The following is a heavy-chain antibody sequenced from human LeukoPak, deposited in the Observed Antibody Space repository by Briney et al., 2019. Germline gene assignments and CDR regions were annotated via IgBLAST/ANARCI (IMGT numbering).Heavy chain of an antibody. Sequence: ASVKVSCTASGYTFTSYGISWVRQAPGQGLEWMGWITAYNDNTYYAQKLQGRVTMTTDTSTNTAYMELRSLRSDDTAVYYCARDLRRGSSSWYVSGGDYWGQGTLVTVSS. V-gene: IGHV1-18*01. CDR2: ITAYNDNT. CDR3: ARDLRRGSSSWYVSGGDY. D-gene: IGHD6-13*01. J-gene: IGHJ4*02. CDR1: GYTFTSYG.